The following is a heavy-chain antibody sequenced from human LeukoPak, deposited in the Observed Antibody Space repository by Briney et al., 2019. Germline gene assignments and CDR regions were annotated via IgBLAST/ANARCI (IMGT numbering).Heavy chain of an antibody. CDR2: IKQDGSEK. CDR1: GFTFSSYW. J-gene: IGHJ3*02. Sequence: GGSLRLSCAASGFTFSSYWMSWVRQAPGKGLEWVANIKQDGSEKYYVDSVKGRFTISRDNAENSLYLQMNSLRAEDTAVYYCARDIITMVRGVIITSHAFDIWGQGTMVTVSS. D-gene: IGHD3-10*01. CDR3: ARDIITMVRGVIITSHAFDI. V-gene: IGHV3-7*01.